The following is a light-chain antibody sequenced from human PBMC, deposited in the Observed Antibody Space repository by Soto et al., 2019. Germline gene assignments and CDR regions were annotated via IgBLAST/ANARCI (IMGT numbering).Light chain of an antibody. Sequence: QSVLTQPPSVSGAPGQRVTISCTGSSSNIGAGYDVHWYQQLPGTAPKLLIYGNNNRPSGVPDRFSGSKSGTSASLAITGLQAEDEAAYYCPSYDSSLNGGVFGGGTKVTVL. CDR1: SSNIGAGYD. V-gene: IGLV1-40*01. CDR2: GNN. CDR3: PSYDSSLNGGV. J-gene: IGLJ3*02.